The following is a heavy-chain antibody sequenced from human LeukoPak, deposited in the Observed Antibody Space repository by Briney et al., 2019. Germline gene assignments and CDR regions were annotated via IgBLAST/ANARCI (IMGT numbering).Heavy chain of an antibody. CDR2: IKDKAYGGTT. CDR1: GFTFNNAW. Sequence: GGSLRLSCAASGFTFNNAWMSWVRQAPGKGLEWIGRIKDKAYGGTTDYAAPVKGRFTISRDDSKNTLYLQMSSLKTEDTAVYYCATDPPSYWGEGTLVTVSS. CDR3: ATDPPSY. V-gene: IGHV3-15*01. J-gene: IGHJ4*02.